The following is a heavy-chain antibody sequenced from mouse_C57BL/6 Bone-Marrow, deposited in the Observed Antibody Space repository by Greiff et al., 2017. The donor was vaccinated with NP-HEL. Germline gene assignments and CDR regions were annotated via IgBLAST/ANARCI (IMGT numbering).Heavy chain of an antibody. CDR3: TTYSKGFAY. V-gene: IGHV14-4*01. D-gene: IGHD2-5*01. Sequence: VQLQQSGAELVRPGASVKLSCTASGFNIKDDYMHWVKQRPEQGLEWIGWIDPENGDTEYASKFQGKATITADTSSNTAYLQLSSLTSEDTAVYYCTTYSKGFAYWGQGTLVTVSA. CDR1: GFNIKDDY. CDR2: IDPENGDT. J-gene: IGHJ3*01.